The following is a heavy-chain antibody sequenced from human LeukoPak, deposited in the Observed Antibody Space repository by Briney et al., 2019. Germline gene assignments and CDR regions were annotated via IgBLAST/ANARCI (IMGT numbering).Heavy chain of an antibody. CDR2: ISAYNGNT. V-gene: IGHV1-18*01. Sequence: ASVKVSCKASGYTFTSYGISWVRQAPGQGLEWMGWISAYNGNTNYAQKLQGRVTMTTDTSTSTAYMELRSLRSDDTAVYYCARDTRPIHGHYGGNFDYWGQGTLVTVSS. J-gene: IGHJ4*02. CDR3: ARDTRPIHGHYGGNFDY. CDR1: GYTFTSYG. D-gene: IGHD4-23*01.